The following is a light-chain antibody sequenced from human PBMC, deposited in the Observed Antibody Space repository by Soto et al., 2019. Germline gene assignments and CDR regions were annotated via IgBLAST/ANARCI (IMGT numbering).Light chain of an antibody. CDR3: SSYTTGSAPYV. V-gene: IGLV2-14*01. CDR2: EVS. CDR1: SSDVGGYNY. Sequence: QTVVTQPASVSGSPGQSITISCTGTSSDVGGYNYVSWYQQHPGKAPKLMIYEVSNRPSGVSDRFSGSKSGNTASLTISGLQPDDEADYYCSSYTTGSAPYVFGTGTKLTVL. J-gene: IGLJ1*01.